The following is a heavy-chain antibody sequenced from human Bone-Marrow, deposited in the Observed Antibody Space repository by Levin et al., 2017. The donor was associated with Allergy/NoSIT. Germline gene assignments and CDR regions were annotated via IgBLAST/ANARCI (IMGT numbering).Heavy chain of an antibody. J-gene: IGHJ4*02. V-gene: IGHV4-59*01. D-gene: IGHD3-9*01. CDR1: GGSISNYY. CDR3: ARAALSGDVLTGYYMTPFDY. CDR2: IFSTGST. Sequence: PSETLSLTCAVSGGSISNYYWNWIRQPPGKGLEWIGYIFSTGSTTSSPSLKTRVTISVDTSNNQFSLRLTSVTAADTAVYYCARAALSGDVLTGYYMTPFDYWGQGTLVTVSS.